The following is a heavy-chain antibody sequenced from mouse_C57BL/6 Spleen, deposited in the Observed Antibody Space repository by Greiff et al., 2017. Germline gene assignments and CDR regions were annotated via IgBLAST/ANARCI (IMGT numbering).Heavy chain of an antibody. CDR3: TRLLGAY. V-gene: IGHV14-4*01. CDR1: GFNIKDDY. CDR2: IDPENGDT. D-gene: IGHD1-1*01. Sequence: EVHLVESGAELVRPGASVKLSCTASGFNIKDDYMHWVKQRPEQGLEWIGWIDPENGDTEYASKFQGKATITADTSSNTAYLQLSSLTSEDTAVYYCTRLLGAYWGQGTLVTVSA. J-gene: IGHJ3*01.